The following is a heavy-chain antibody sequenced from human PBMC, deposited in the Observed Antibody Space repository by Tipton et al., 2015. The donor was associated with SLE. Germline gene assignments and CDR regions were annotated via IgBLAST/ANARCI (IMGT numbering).Heavy chain of an antibody. CDR1: GGSISSYY. CDR2: VFYSGST. D-gene: IGHD3-22*01. Sequence: TLSLTCTVSGGSISSYYWSWIRQPPGKGLEWIGYVFYSGSTSYNPSLKSRATISLDTSKNQFSLQLSSVTAADTAVYYCARVEGSGYRYWYFDLWGRGTLVTVSS. CDR3: ARVEGSGYRYWYFDL. J-gene: IGHJ2*01. V-gene: IGHV4-59*12.